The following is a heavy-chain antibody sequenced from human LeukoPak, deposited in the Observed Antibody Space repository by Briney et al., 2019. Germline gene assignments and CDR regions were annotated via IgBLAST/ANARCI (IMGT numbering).Heavy chain of an antibody. CDR3: ARGGGYGDYRKRRFDP. CDR2: INHSGST. J-gene: IGHJ5*02. D-gene: IGHD4-17*01. CDR1: GGSFSGYY. V-gene: IGHV4-34*01. Sequence: SETLSLTCAVYGGSFSGYYWSWIRQPPGKGLEWIGEINHSGSTNYNPSLKSRVTISVDTSKNQFSLKLSSVTAADTAVYYCARGGGYGDYRKRRFDPWGQGTLVTVSS.